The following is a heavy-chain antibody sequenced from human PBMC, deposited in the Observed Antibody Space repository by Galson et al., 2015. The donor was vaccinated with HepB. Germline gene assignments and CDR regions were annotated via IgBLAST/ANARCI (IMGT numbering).Heavy chain of an antibody. D-gene: IGHD3-22*01. CDR3: ARDWFFYDGSGYYFFDF. CDR1: GYTFTGYY. CDR2: INPKSGDT. J-gene: IGHJ4*02. Sequence: SGAEVKKPGTSVKVSCKASGYTFTGYYVHWVRQAPGLGLEWMGRINPKSGDTYYARKFQGGVTMTRDTSIRTVYMELTRLRSDDTAVYYCARDWFFYDGSGYYFFDFWGQGTLVTVSS. V-gene: IGHV1-2*06.